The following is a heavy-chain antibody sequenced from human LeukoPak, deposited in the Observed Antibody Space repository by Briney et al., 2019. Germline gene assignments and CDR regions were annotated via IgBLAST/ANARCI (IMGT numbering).Heavy chain of an antibody. CDR1: GFTFSDYY. Sequence: GGSLRLSCAASGFTFSDYYMSWIRQAPGKGLEWVSYISSSGSTIYYADSVKGRFTISRDNAENSLYLQMNSLRAEDTAVYYCARVPYYYYMDVWGKGTTVTVSS. J-gene: IGHJ6*03. V-gene: IGHV3-11*01. CDR3: ARVPYYYYMDV. CDR2: ISSSGSTI.